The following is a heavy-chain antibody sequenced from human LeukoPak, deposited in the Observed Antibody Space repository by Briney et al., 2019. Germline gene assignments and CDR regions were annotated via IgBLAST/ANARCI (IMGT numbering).Heavy chain of an antibody. V-gene: IGHV1-2*02. CDR2: INPNSGGT. J-gene: IGHJ4*02. Sequence: EALVKVSCKASGYTFTGYYMHWVRQAPGQGLEWMGWINPNSGGTNYAQKFQGRVTMTRDTSFSTAYMELSRLRSDDTAVYYCAREDTVVSLDYWGQGTLVTVSS. D-gene: IGHD2-21*01. CDR3: AREDTVVSLDY. CDR1: GYTFTGYY.